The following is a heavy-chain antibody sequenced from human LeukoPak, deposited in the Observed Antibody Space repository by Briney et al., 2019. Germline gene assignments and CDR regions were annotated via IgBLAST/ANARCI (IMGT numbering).Heavy chain of an antibody. D-gene: IGHD2-21*02. CDR1: GITFSSYE. CDR2: ISTSGSTI. J-gene: IGHJ4*02. CDR3: ARPPYCSGDCYLYYFDY. Sequence: GGSLRLSCAASGITFSSYEMNWVRQAPGKGLECVSYISTSGSTIYYADSVKGRFTTSRDNAKNSLYLQMNSLRAEDTAVYYCARPPYCSGDCYLYYFDYWGQGTLVTVSS. V-gene: IGHV3-48*03.